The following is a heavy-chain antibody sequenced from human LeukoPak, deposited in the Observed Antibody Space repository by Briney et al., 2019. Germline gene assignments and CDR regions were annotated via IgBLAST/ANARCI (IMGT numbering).Heavy chain of an antibody. CDR3: ASGSSWSK. Sequence: SETLSLTCAVYGGSFSGYNWSWIRQPPGKGLEWIGEINHSGSTNYNPSLKSRVTISVDTSKNQVSLKLSSVTAADTAVYYCASGSSWSKWGQGTLVTASS. CDR2: INHSGST. D-gene: IGHD6-13*01. CDR1: GGSFSGYN. V-gene: IGHV4-34*01. J-gene: IGHJ4*02.